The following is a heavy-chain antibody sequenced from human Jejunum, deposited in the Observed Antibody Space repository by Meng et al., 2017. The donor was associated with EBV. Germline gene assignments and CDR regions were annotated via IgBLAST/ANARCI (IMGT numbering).Heavy chain of an antibody. CDR2: ISGSGIDT. V-gene: IGHV3-23*01. CDR1: GFTFSNYA. J-gene: IGHJ4*02. Sequence: EVQLLESXXGWVQLGGSLRLSCAASGFTFSNYAMSWVRQAPGKGLEWVSIISGSGIDTYYADSVKGRFTISRDNSKNTLFLQMNSLRAEDTALYYCAKDPYGITGTGVFDFWGQGPLGTVSS. CDR3: AKDPYGITGTGVFDF. D-gene: IGHD1-20*01.